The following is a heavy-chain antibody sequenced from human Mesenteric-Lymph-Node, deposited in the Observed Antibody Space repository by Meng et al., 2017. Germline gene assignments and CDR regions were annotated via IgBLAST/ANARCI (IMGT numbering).Heavy chain of an antibody. CDR3: ARVGGASFSVHFSEY. Sequence: GESLKISCKGSGYDFFGYWIAWVRQMPGKGLEWMGFMYLDHSDASYSPSFQGQVIMSADKSINTAYLQWNSLKPSDTAMYYCARVGGASFSVHFSEYWGQGTLVTVSS. CDR1: GYDFFGYW. J-gene: IGHJ4*01. V-gene: IGHV5-51*01. CDR2: MYLDHSDA. D-gene: IGHD2-21*01.